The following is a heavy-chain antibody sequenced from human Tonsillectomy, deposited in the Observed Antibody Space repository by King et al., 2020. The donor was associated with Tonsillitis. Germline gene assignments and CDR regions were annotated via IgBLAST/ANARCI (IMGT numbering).Heavy chain of an antibody. V-gene: IGHV1-2*02. CDR1: GYTFIDYY. Sequence: VQLVESGAEVKKPGASVKVSCKTSGYTFIDYYIHWVRQAPGQGLEWMGWINPNSGDTNYAQKFQGRVTMTSDTSGSTAYMELYRLRSDDTAVFYCYTAFYFDSSGYSPFNYWGQGTLVTVSS. CDR2: INPNSGDT. J-gene: IGHJ4*02. D-gene: IGHD3-22*01. CDR3: YTAFYFDSSGYSPFNY.